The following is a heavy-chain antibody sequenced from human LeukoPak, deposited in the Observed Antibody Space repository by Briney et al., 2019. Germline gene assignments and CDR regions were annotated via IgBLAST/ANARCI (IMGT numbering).Heavy chain of an antibody. CDR2: ISYDGTNK. V-gene: IGHV3-30*03. D-gene: IGHD5-18*01. Sequence: GGSLSLSCAASGFTFSSYGMHWVRQAPGKGLEWVAIISYDGTNKYYADSGKGRFTISRDNAKNSLYLQMNSLGAEDTAVYYCARDRGGGNRYFDYWGQGTLVPLSS. CDR1: GFTFSSYG. J-gene: IGHJ4*02. CDR3: ARDRGGGNRYFDY.